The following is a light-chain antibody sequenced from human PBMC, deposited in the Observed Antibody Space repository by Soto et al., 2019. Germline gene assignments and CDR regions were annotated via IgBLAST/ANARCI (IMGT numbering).Light chain of an antibody. Sequence: IQLTQSPSSLSASVGDRVTITCRANEGINTYLAWYQQKPGEAPNLLIFGASTLQSGVPSRFSGSGSGTDFTLTISSLQPEDFATYYCQQSYSTLWTFGQGTRLEIK. CDR2: GAS. J-gene: IGKJ5*01. V-gene: IGKV1-39*01. CDR3: QQSYSTLWT. CDR1: EGINTY.